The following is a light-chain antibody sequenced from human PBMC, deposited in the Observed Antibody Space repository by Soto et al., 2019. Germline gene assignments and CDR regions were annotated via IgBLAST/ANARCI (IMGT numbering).Light chain of an antibody. CDR2: GNI. Sequence: QSVLTQPPSVSGAPGQTITISCTGSRSNIGGGYDVHWYQQLPGTAPQLLIYGNINRPSRVPDRFSGSKSGTSASLAITGLEAEDDADYYCQYYDSSLRAWVFGGGTKLTVL. V-gene: IGLV1-40*01. J-gene: IGLJ3*02. CDR3: QYYDSSLRAWV. CDR1: RSNIGGGYD.